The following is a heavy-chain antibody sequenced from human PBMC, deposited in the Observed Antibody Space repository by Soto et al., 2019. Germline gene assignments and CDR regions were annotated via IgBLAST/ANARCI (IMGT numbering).Heavy chain of an antibody. D-gene: IGHD2-21*02. CDR1: GYTFTSYD. V-gene: IGHV1-8*01. CDR2: MNPNSGNT. Sequence: ASVKVSCKASGYTFTSYDINWVRQATGQGLEWMGWMNPNSGNTGYAQKFQGRVTMTRNTSISTADMELSSLRSEDTAVYYCARATTYCGGDCYYFYYWGQGTLVTVSS. J-gene: IGHJ4*02. CDR3: ARATTYCGGDCYYFYY.